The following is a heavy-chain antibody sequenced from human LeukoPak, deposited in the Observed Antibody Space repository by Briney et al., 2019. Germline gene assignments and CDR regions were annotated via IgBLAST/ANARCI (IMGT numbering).Heavy chain of an antibody. CDR3: ARSILDSSGYYYTEAYFDY. J-gene: IGHJ4*02. V-gene: IGHV4-59*01. Sequence: SETLSLTCTVSGGSISSYYWSWIRQPPGKGLEWIGYIYNSGSTNYNPSLKSRVTISVDTSKNQFSLKLSSVTAADTAVYYCARSILDSSGYYYTEAYFDYWGQGTLVTVSS. D-gene: IGHD3-22*01. CDR2: IYNSGST. CDR1: GGSISSYY.